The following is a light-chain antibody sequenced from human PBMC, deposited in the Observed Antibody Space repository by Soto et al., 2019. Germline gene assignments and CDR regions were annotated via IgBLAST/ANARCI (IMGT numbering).Light chain of an antibody. CDR2: GAS. Sequence: TKSRATVSLSNSVGATLSCRASQSISSSYLSWYQQKPGQAPRLLIYGASTRATGIPARFSGSGRGSGTDFTLTISRLQSEDSAVYFCQQNNRWPHITFGQGARLEIK. V-gene: IGKV3D-7*01. CDR3: QQNNRWPHIT. CDR1: QSISSSY. J-gene: IGKJ5*01.